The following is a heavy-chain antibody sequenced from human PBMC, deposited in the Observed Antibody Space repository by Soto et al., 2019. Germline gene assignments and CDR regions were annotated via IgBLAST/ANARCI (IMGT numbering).Heavy chain of an antibody. Sequence: EVQLLESGGGLVQPGGSLRLSCAASGFTFSVYAMSWVRQAPGKGLEWVSSVSGSAYSTYYADSVKGRFTLSRDNSKNTLYLQMNSLRAEDTAVYYCPKLQGKADRSRNWYFDLWGRGTLVTVSS. D-gene: IGHD6-6*01. CDR1: GFTFSVYA. V-gene: IGHV3-23*01. CDR3: PKLQGKADRSRNWYFDL. J-gene: IGHJ2*01. CDR2: VSGSAYST.